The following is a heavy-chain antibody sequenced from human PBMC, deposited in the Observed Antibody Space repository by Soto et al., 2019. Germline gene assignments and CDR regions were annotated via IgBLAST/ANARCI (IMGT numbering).Heavy chain of an antibody. D-gene: IGHD3-10*01. CDR2: THYRSKWYN. V-gene: IGHV6-1*01. J-gene: IGHJ4*02. CDR1: GDTVSSNSAA. CDR3: GRSVRGHVVKYFDY. Sequence: SQTLSLTCAISGDTVSSNSAAWHWIRQSPSRGLEWLGRTHYRSKWYNDYAVSVKSRITINPDTSKNQFSLQLNSVTPEDTAVYYCGRSVRGHVVKYFDYWGQGTLVTVSS.